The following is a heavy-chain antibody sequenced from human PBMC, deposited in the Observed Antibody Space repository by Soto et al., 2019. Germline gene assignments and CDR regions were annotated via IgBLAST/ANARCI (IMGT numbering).Heavy chain of an antibody. Sequence: EVQLWESGGGLIQPGGSLRLSCEASGFTFSTYAMSWVRQAPGKGLEWVSASSRSGGSTYYADSVKGRFTISRDNSKNSLYLQMNSLRAEDTAVYYCAKDWITRSTYYGAFDIWGQGTMVTVSS. J-gene: IGHJ3*02. CDR3: AKDWITRSTYYGAFDI. CDR2: SSRSGGST. CDR1: GFTFSTYA. V-gene: IGHV3-23*01. D-gene: IGHD3-3*01.